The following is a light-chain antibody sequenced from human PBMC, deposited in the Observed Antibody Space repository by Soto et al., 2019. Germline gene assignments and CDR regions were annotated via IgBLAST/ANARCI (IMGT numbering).Light chain of an antibody. CDR1: QSVSSSY. CDR2: GAS. Sequence: EIVLTQYPGTLSLSPGERATLSCRASQSVSSSYLAWYQQKPGQAPRLLIFGASSRATGIPDRFSGSGSGTDFTLTISRLEPEDFAVYYCQQYRSPPWTFGQGTKVDIK. J-gene: IGKJ1*01. CDR3: QQYRSPPWT. V-gene: IGKV3-20*01.